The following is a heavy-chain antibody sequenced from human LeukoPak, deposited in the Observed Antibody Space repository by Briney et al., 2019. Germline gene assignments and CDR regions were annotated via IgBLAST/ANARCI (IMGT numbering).Heavy chain of an antibody. Sequence: PGGSLRLSYAASGFTFSSYGMHWVRQAPGKGLEWVAVIWYDGINKFHADSVRGRFTISRDNSKNTVYLQMNSLRAEDTAVYYCTRERKSGIAAFDYWGQGTLVTVSS. CDR2: IWYDGINK. CDR3: TRERKSGIAAFDY. D-gene: IGHD6-13*01. J-gene: IGHJ4*02. V-gene: IGHV3-33*01. CDR1: GFTFSSYG.